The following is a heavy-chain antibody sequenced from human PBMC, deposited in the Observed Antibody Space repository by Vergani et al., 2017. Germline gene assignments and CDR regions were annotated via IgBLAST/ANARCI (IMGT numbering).Heavy chain of an antibody. J-gene: IGHJ6*03. Sequence: QVQLAESGGGRVQPGRSLKLSCAASGFSFSSHAIHWVRQAPGKGLEWVAVISNDGSKKYYADSVKGRFTISRDNSNNTLDLQMNSLRTQDTAVYYCAKACSVTSGSLQYNFYMDVWGKGTTVTDS. V-gene: IGHV3-30*18. CDR3: AKACSVTSGSLQYNFYMDV. CDR1: GFSFSSHA. CDR2: ISNDGSKK. D-gene: IGHD3-10*01.